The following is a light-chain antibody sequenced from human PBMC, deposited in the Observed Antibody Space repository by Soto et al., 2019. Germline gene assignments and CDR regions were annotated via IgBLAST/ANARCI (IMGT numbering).Light chain of an antibody. J-gene: IGLJ2*01. CDR2: EVS. V-gene: IGLV2-23*02. Sequence: QSALTQPASVSGSPGQSITISCTGTSSDVGSYNLVSWYQQHQGKAPKLMIYEVSKRPSGVSNRFSGSKSGNTASLTISGLEAEDEADYYCCSYAGSSTHVVFGGGTQLTVL. CDR1: SSDVGSYNL. CDR3: CSYAGSSTHVV.